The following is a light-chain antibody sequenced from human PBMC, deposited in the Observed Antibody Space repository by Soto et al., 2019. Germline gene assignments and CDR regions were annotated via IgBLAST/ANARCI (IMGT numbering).Light chain of an antibody. CDR2: GAS. CDR1: QSVSNNY. CDR3: QQYGSSGT. Sequence: EIVLTQSPGNLSLSPGERATLSCRASQSVSNNYLAWYQQKPGXAPXLPIYGASNRATGIPDRFSGSRSGTDLTLTISRLEPEDFAVYYCQQYGSSGTFGQGTKVDI. V-gene: IGKV3-20*01. J-gene: IGKJ1*01.